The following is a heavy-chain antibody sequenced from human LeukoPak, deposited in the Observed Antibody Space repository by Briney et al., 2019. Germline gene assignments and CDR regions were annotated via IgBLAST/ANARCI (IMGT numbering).Heavy chain of an antibody. J-gene: IGHJ4*02. CDR2: ISSSGSTI. CDR1: GFTFSSYE. V-gene: IGHV3-48*03. CDR3: ARAISVDYYDSSGPRGYYFDY. D-gene: IGHD3-22*01. Sequence: GGSLRLSCAASGFTFSSYEMNWVRQAPGKGLEWVSYISSSGSTIYYADSVKGRFTISRDNAKNSLYLQMNSLRAEDTAVYYCARAISVDYYDSSGPRGYYFDYWGQGTLVTVSS.